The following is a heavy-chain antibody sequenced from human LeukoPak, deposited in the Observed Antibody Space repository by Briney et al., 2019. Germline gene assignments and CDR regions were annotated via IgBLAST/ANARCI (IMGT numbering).Heavy chain of an antibody. Sequence: ASVKVSCKASGYTFTTYSMNWVRQAPGQGLEWMGYINTNTGNPTYAQAFTGRFVFSLDTSVTTAYLHISSLKAEDTALYYCTRDPSGGAFDYWGQGTLVTVSS. J-gene: IGHJ4*02. V-gene: IGHV7-4-1*02. D-gene: IGHD3-16*01. CDR3: TRDPSGGAFDY. CDR2: INTNTGNP. CDR1: GYTFTTYS.